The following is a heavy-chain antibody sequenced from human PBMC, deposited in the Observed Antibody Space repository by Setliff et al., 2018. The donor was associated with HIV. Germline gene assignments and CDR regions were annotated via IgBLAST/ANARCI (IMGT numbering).Heavy chain of an antibody. V-gene: IGHV3-23*01. J-gene: IGHJ4*02. CDR1: GFTFSTYA. CDR2: ISSSGGTT. CDR3: ARVGYSGWPLED. D-gene: IGHD5-12*01. Sequence: PGGSLRLSCAASGFTFSTYAMTWVRQAPGKGLEWVSSISSSGGTTYFADTVKGRFTISRDNAKNSLYLQMNSLRAEDTAVYYCARVGYSGWPLEDWGQGTLVTVSS.